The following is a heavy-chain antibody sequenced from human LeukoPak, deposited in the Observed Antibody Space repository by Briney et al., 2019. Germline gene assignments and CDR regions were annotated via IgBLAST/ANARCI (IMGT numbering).Heavy chain of an antibody. Sequence: SVKVSCKASGGTFSSYAISWVRQAPGQGLEWMGGIIPIFGTANYAQKFQGRVTITADESTSTAHMELSSLRSEDTAVYYCARAYSSSFAYWGQGTLVTVSS. CDR1: GGTFSSYA. CDR2: IIPIFGTA. V-gene: IGHV1-69*13. J-gene: IGHJ4*02. CDR3: ARAYSSSFAY. D-gene: IGHD6-13*01.